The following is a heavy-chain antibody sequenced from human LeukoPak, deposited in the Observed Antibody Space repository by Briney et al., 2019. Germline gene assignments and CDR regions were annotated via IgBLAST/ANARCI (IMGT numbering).Heavy chain of an antibody. D-gene: IGHD3-16*02. CDR2: ISYDGSNK. CDR3: ARDRSYAFDY. V-gene: IGHV3-30*03. Sequence: EGSLRLSCAASGFTFSSYGMHWVRQAPGKGLEWVAVISYDGSNKYYADTVKGRFTISRDNAKSSLYLQMNSLRDEDTAVYYCARDRSYAFDYWGQGTLVTVSS. J-gene: IGHJ4*02. CDR1: GFTFSSYG.